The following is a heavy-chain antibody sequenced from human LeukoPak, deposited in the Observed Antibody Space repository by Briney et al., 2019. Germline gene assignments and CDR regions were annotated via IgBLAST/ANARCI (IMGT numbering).Heavy chain of an antibody. CDR3: AKDIAAAGVGAFDI. CDR1: GFTFSSYG. V-gene: IGHV3-30*02. J-gene: IGHJ3*02. CDR2: IWYGGSNK. Sequence: PGGSLRLSCAASGFTFSSYGMHWVRQAPGKGLEWVAVIWYGGSNKYYADSVKGRFTISRDNSKNTLYLQMNSLRAEDTAVYYCAKDIAAAGVGAFDIWGQGTMVTVSS. D-gene: IGHD6-13*01.